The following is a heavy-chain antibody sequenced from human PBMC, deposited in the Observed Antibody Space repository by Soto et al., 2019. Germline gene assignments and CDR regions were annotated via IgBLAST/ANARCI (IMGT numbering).Heavy chain of an antibody. CDR3: ARVAAAAGTLFWFDP. Sequence: SETLSLTCTVSGGSISSYHWSWIRQPPGKGLEWIGYIYYSGSTNYNPSLKSRVTISVDTSKNQFSLKLSSVTAADTTVYYCARVAAAAGTLFWFDPWGQGTLVTVSS. V-gene: IGHV4-59*01. CDR1: GGSISSYH. CDR2: IYYSGST. J-gene: IGHJ5*02. D-gene: IGHD6-13*01.